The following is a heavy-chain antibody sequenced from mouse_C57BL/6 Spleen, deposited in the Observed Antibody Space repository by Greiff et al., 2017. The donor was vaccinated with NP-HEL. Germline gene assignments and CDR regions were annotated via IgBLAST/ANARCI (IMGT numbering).Heavy chain of an antibody. Sequence: EVKLVESGPGLVKPSQSLSLTCSVTGYSITSGYYWNWIRQFPGNKLEWMGYISYDGSNNYNPSLKNRISITRDTSKNQFFLKLNSVTTEDTATYYCAREPYYGYDVGFAYWGQGTLVTVSA. D-gene: IGHD2-9*01. J-gene: IGHJ3*01. V-gene: IGHV3-6*01. CDR3: AREPYYGYDVGFAY. CDR1: GYSITSGYY. CDR2: ISYDGSN.